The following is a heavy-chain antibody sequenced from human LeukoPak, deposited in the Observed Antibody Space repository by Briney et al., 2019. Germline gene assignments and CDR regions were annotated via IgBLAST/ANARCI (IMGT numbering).Heavy chain of an antibody. CDR1: GYTFTGYY. CDR3: ARDLWDYYYYYGMDV. V-gene: IGHV1-2*04. D-gene: IGHD3-10*01. J-gene: IGHJ6*02. Sequence: GASVKVSCKASGYTFTGYYMHWVRQAPGQGLEWMGWINPNSGGTNYAQKFQGWVTMTRDTSISTAYMELSRLRSDDTAVYYCARDLWDYYYYYGMDVWGQGTTVTVSS. CDR2: INPNSGGT.